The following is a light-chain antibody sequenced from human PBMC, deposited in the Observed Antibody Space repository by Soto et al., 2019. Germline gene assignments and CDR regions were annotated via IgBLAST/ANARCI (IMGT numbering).Light chain of an antibody. J-gene: IGKJ1*01. CDR2: ATS. Sequence: EIVLTQSPATLSLSPGERATLSCRASQSVSSSYLAWYQQKPGQAPRLLIYATSSRATGIPDRFSGSGSGTDFTLTISRLEPEDFAVYYCQQYGSSPPWTFGQGTKVDIK. V-gene: IGKV3-20*01. CDR3: QQYGSSPPWT. CDR1: QSVSSSY.